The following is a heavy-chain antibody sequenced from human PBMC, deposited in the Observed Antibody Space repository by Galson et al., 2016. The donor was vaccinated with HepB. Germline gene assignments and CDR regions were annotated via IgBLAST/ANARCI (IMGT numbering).Heavy chain of an antibody. V-gene: IGHV3-74*01. CDR2: ITSDGSST. J-gene: IGHJ3*01. D-gene: IGHD6-13*01. CDR3: ARERYCTNWDDAFDV. Sequence: SLRLSCAASGFTFSSHWMHWVRQAPGKGLVWVSHITSDGSSTTYADSVKGRFTISRDNAKNTLYLQMNSLGAEDTAVYYCARERYCTNWDDAFDVWGQGTMVTVSS. CDR1: GFTFSSHW.